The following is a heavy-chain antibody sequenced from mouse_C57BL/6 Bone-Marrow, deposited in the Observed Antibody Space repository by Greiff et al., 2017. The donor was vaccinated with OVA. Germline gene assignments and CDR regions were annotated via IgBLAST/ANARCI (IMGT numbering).Heavy chain of an antibody. CDR2: ISSGSSTI. V-gene: IGHV5-17*01. Sequence: EVQLVESGGGLVKPGGSLKLSCAASGFTFSDYGMHWVRQAPEKGLEWVAYISSGSSTIYYADTVKGRFTISRDNAKNTLFLQLTSLRSEDTGMYYCARDYYDYGEGVAYRGQGTLGT. CDR1: GFTFSDYG. CDR3: ARDYYDYGEGVAY. J-gene: IGHJ3*01. D-gene: IGHD2-4*01.